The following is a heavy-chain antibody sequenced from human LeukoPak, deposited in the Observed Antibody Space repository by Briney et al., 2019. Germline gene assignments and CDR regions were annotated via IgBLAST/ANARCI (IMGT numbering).Heavy chain of an antibody. D-gene: IGHD4-17*01. Sequence: GASVKVSCKASGYTFTGYYMHWVRQTPGQGLEWVGWINPNSGGTNYAQKFQGRVTMTRDTSIRTAYMELSRLRSDDAAVYYCARLSTTVTPTDYWGQGTLVTVSS. CDR3: ARLSTTVTPTDY. J-gene: IGHJ4*02. V-gene: IGHV1-2*02. CDR2: INPNSGGT. CDR1: GYTFTGYY.